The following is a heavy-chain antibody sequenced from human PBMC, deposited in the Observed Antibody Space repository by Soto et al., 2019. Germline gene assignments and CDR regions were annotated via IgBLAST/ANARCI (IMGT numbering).Heavy chain of an antibody. CDR3: ARGKATTDFDY. CDR2: IYYSGST. D-gene: IGHD1-1*01. J-gene: IGHJ4*02. Sequence: PSETLSLTCTVSGGSISSYYWSWIRQPPGKGLEWIGYIYYSGSTNYNPSLKSRVTISVDTSKNQFSLKLSSVTAADTAVYYCARGKATTDFDYWGQGTLVTVSS. CDR1: GGSISSYY. V-gene: IGHV4-59*01.